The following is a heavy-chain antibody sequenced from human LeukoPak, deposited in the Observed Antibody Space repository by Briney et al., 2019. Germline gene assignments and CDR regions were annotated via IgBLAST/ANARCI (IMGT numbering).Heavy chain of an antibody. CDR2: IIPIFGTA. CDR1: GGTFSSYA. J-gene: IGHJ4*02. V-gene: IGHV1-69*13. Sequence: GASVKVSCKASGGTFSSYAISWVRQAPGQGLEWMGGIIPIFGTANYAQKFQGRVTITADESTSTAYMELSSLRSEDTAVYYCARDPPIYVAAAVESDYWGQGTLVTVSS. CDR3: ARDPPIYVAAAVESDY. D-gene: IGHD6-13*01.